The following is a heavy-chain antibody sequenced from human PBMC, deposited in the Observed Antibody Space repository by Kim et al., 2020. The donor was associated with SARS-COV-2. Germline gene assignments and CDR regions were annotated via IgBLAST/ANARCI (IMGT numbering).Heavy chain of an antibody. Sequence: SETLSLTCTVSGGSISSYYWSWIRQPPGKGLEWIGYIYYSGSTNYNPSLKSRVTISVDTSKNQFSLKLSSVTAADTAVYYCARGPDGVWRASYYYYGMDVWGQGTTVTVSS. CDR3: ARGPDGVWRASYYYYGMDV. V-gene: IGHV4-59*13. D-gene: IGHD3-3*01. CDR1: GGSISSYY. CDR2: IYYSGST. J-gene: IGHJ6*02.